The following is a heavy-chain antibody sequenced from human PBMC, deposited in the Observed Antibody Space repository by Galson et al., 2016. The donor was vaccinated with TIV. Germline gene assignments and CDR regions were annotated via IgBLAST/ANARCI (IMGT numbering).Heavy chain of an antibody. J-gene: IGHJ4*02. CDR1: GYSLTSYW. D-gene: IGHD5-18*01. CDR2: IYARDSDI. CDR3: ARAPGYAGYSYGYFDY. V-gene: IGHV5-51*01. Sequence: KVSCKASGYSLTSYWIAWVRQVPGKGLEWMGIIYARDSDIKYSPSFQGQVTISAGESVSTAYLQWSSLTASDTAMYYCARAPGYAGYSYGYFDYWGQGTLVTVSS.